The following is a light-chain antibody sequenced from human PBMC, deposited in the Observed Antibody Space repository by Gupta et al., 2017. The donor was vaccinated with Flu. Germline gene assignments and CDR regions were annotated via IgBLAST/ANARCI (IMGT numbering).Light chain of an antibody. J-gene: IGLJ3*02. CDR3: ETWDSNTRV. Sequence: VKVTCTLSSGYSSESSAWHQHQPGKAPPYLMMRDGSGSYNKGSGAPDRFSGSSSAADLYLTISNLQAEDEDYYYCETWDSNTRVFGGGTKLTVL. CDR1: SGYSSES. V-gene: IGLV4-60*03. CDR2: RDGSGSY.